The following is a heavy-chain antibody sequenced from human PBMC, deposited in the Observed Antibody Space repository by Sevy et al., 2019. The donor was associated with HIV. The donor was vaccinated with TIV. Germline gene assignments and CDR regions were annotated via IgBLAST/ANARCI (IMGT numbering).Heavy chain of an antibody. J-gene: IGHJ6*03. CDR1: GFTFSSYW. D-gene: IGHD2-15*01. CDR3: VTDSLVVVGAPQLAYYYYMDV. CDR2: IKQDGSEK. Sequence: GGSLRLSCAASGFTFSSYWMSWVRQAPGKGLEWVANIKQDGSEKYYVDSVKGRLTISRDNAKNSLYLQMNSLRVEETAVYYCVTDSLVVVGAPQLAYYYYMDVWGKGTTVTVSS. V-gene: IGHV3-7*03.